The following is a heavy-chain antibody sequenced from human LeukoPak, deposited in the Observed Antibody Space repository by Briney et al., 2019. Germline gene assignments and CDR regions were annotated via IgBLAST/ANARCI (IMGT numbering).Heavy chain of an antibody. Sequence: KPSETLSLTCTVSGGSISSYYWSWIRQPPGKGLEWIGYIYYSGSTNYNPSLKSRVTISVDTSKNQFSLMLSSVIGADTAMYYCARKSGRLGFDYWGQGTLVTVSS. V-gene: IGHV4-59*01. CDR1: GGSISSYY. CDR2: IYYSGST. CDR3: ARKSGRLGFDY. J-gene: IGHJ4*02. D-gene: IGHD3-3*01.